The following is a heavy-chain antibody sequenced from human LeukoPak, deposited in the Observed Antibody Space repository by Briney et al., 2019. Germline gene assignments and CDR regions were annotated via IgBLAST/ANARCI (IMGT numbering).Heavy chain of an antibody. CDR2: IIPIFGTA. J-gene: IGHJ4*02. CDR3: ARGYCSSTSCYDSDY. Sequence: ASVKVSRKASGGTFSSYAISWVRQAPGQGLEWMGGIIPIFGTANYAQKFQGRVTITADKSTSTAYMELSSLRSEDTAVYYCARGYCSSTSCYDSDYWGQGTLVTVSS. CDR1: GGTFSSYA. V-gene: IGHV1-69*06. D-gene: IGHD2-2*01.